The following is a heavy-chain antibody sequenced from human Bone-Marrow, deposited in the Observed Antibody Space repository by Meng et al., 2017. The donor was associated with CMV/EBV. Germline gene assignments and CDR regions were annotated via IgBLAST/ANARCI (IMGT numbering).Heavy chain of an antibody. Sequence: FASYWIGLVRQMPGKGLEWMGIIYPGDSDTRYSPSFQGQVTISADKSISTAYLQWSSLKASDTAMYYCARQGTEWELLDYFDYWGQGTLVTVSS. J-gene: IGHJ4*02. CDR1: FASYW. CDR2: IYPGDSDT. D-gene: IGHD1-26*01. V-gene: IGHV5-51*01. CDR3: ARQGTEWELLDYFDY.